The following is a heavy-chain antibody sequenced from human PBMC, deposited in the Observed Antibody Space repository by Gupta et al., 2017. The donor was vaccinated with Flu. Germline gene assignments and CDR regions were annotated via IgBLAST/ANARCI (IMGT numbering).Heavy chain of an antibody. CDR1: GGPMSTHY. CDR3: ARVGVGPTRRVDY. V-gene: IGHV4-4*07. J-gene: IGHJ4*02. D-gene: IGHD1-26*01. Sequence: QVPLQESGPGLVKPSETLSLTCNVSGGPMSTHYWSWIRQPAGKGLEYIGRIYTTGGTHNNPSPKSRVTLSIDTSKKQFSLRLSSVTAADTAVYYCARVGVGPTRRVDYWGQGSLVTVS. CDR2: IYTTGGT.